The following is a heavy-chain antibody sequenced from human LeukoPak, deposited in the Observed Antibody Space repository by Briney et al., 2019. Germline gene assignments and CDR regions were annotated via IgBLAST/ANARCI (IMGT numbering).Heavy chain of an antibody. CDR2: IIPIFGTA. CDR1: GGTFSSYA. Sequence: ASVKVYCKASGGTFSSYAISWVRQAPGQGLEWMGGIIPIFGTANYAQKFQGRVTITADESTSTAYMELSSLRSEDTAVYYCATLASWGPDYWGQGTLVTVSS. CDR3: ATLASWGPDY. V-gene: IGHV1-69*13. D-gene: IGHD2-2*01. J-gene: IGHJ4*02.